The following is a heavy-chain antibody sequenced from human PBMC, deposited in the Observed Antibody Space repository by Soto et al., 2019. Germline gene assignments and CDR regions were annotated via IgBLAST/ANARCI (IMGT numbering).Heavy chain of an antibody. CDR2: ISGGGGSTI. CDR3: ARARGYYDSSGYDI. Sequence: PGGSLRLSCAASGFTFSDYYMNWIRQAPGKGLEWISYISGGGGSTIYYTESVKGRFTISRDNAKKSVYLQMNSLRAEDTAVYYCARARGYYDSSGYDIWGRGTTVTASS. D-gene: IGHD3-22*01. CDR1: GFTFSDYY. J-gene: IGHJ6*02. V-gene: IGHV3-11*01.